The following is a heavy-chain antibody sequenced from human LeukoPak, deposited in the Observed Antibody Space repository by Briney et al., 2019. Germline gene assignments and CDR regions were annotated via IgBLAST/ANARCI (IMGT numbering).Heavy chain of an antibody. Sequence: ASVKVSCKASGGTFSSYAISWVRQAPGQGLEWMGGIIPIFGTANYAQKFQGRVTITADESTSTAYMELSSLRSEDTAVYYCARSYGYSDYYYYMDVWGKGTTVTISS. D-gene: IGHD3-16*01. J-gene: IGHJ6*03. CDR2: IIPIFGTA. CDR1: GGTFSSYA. CDR3: ARSYGYSDYYYYMDV. V-gene: IGHV1-69*13.